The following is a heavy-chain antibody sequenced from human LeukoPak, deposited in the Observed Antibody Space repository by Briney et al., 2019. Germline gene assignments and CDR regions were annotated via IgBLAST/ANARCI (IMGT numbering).Heavy chain of an antibody. J-gene: IGHJ4*02. CDR3: ARLVPGYGSGSYGYYFDY. CDR1: GGSFSGYY. Sequence: SETLSLTCAVYGGSFSGYYWSWIRQPPGKGLEWIGDIYYSGSTNYNPSLKSRVTISVDTSKNQFSLKLSSVTAADTAVYYCARLVPGYGSGSYGYYFDYWGQGTLVTVSS. CDR2: IYYSGST. D-gene: IGHD3-10*01. V-gene: IGHV4-59*08.